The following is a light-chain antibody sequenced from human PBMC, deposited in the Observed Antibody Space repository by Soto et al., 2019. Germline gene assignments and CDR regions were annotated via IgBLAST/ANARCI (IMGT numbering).Light chain of an antibody. CDR1: SSDIGDYNF. V-gene: IGLV2-14*01. J-gene: IGLJ3*02. Sequence: QSALTQPASVSGSPGQSITIPCTGTSSDIGDYNFVSWYQHYTGQAPKLMLYEVSNRPSGVSNRCSASKSVNTASRTISGLQTENEADYYCASYTTGSTPFVFGGGTQMTVL. CDR3: ASYTTGSTPFV. CDR2: EVS.